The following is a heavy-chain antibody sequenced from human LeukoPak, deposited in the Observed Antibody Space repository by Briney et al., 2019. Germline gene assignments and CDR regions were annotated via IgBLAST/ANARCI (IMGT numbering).Heavy chain of an antibody. CDR3: TKSYGSGDSHGASLDY. V-gene: IGHV3-30*02. D-gene: IGHD3-10*01. CDR2: IRYDGSNK. J-gene: IGHJ4*02. Sequence: GGSLRLSCAASGFTFSSYGMHWVRQAPGKGLEWVAFIRYDGSNKYYADSVKGRFTISRDNSKNTLYLQMNSLRAEDTAVYYCTKSYGSGDSHGASLDYWGQGTLVTVSS. CDR1: GFTFSSYG.